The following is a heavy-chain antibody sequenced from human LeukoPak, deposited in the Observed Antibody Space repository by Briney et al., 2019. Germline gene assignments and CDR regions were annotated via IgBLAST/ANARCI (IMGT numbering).Heavy chain of an antibody. Sequence: AGGSLRLSCAASGFTFSSYAMSWVRQAPGKGLEWVSAISGSGGSTYYADSVKGRFTISRDNSKNTLYLQMNSLRAEDTAVYYCAKGLGILTGYYGDYWGQGTLVTVSS. J-gene: IGHJ4*02. D-gene: IGHD3-9*01. CDR1: GFTFSSYA. CDR3: AKGLGILTGYYGDY. CDR2: ISGSGGST. V-gene: IGHV3-23*01.